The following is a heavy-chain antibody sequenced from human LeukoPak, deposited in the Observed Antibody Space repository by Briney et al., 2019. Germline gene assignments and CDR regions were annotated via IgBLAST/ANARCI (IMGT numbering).Heavy chain of an antibody. CDR1: GFTFSSYW. CDR3: AKALGDWPTTLDY. CDR2: MRQDGNEK. V-gene: IGHV3-7*03. D-gene: IGHD3-16*01. Sequence: GGSLRLSCVASGFTFSSYWMTWVRQAPGKGLEWVANMRQDGNEKYYVDSVKGRFTVSRDNSKNTLYLQMNSLTAADTAVYFCAKALGDWPTTLDYWGRGTLVTVSS. J-gene: IGHJ4*02.